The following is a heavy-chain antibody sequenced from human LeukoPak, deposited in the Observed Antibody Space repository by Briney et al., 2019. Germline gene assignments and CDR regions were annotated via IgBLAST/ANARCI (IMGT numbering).Heavy chain of an antibody. J-gene: IGHJ3*02. Sequence: SVKVSCKASGGTYSSYAISWVRQAPGQGLEWMGGIIPIFGTANYAQKFQGRVTITTDESTSTAYMELSSLRSEDTAVYYCARERSKVGASPGAFDIWGQGTMVTVSS. CDR3: ARERSKVGASPGAFDI. CDR1: GGTYSSYA. CDR2: IIPIFGTA. V-gene: IGHV1-69*05. D-gene: IGHD1-26*01.